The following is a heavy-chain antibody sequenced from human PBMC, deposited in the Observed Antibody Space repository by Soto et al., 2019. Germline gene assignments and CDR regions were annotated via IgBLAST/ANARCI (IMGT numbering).Heavy chain of an antibody. Sequence: QVQLVQSGAEVKKPGASVKVSCKASGYTFTSYYVHWIRQAPGQGLEWMGIINASGGRTTYAPKFQGRVNMTRDTPTSTVYMELSSLTSEDTATYLCGRILAPATLDFWGQGTMVTVSS. CDR2: INASGGRT. V-gene: IGHV1-46*03. CDR3: GRILAPATLDF. J-gene: IGHJ4*02. D-gene: IGHD2-8*02. CDR1: GYTFTSYY.